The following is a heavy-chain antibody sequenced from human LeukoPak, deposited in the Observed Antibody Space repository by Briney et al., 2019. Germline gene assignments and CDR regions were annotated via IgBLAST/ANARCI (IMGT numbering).Heavy chain of an antibody. D-gene: IGHD6-13*01. J-gene: IGHJ4*02. CDR1: GGSISSNY. CDR3: ARDWSLNGLPADTFDY. V-gene: IGHV4-34*01. Sequence: SETLSLTCTVSGGSISSNYWSWIRQPPGKGLEWVVEINHSGSTNYNPSLKSRVTISVDTSKNQFSLKLSSVTAADTAVYYCARDWSLNGLPADTFDYWGQGTLVTVSS. CDR2: INHSGST.